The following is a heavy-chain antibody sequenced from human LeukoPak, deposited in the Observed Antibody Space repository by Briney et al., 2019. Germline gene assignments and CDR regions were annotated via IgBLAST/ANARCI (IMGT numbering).Heavy chain of an antibody. J-gene: IGHJ3*02. CDR2: IYSSGST. V-gene: IGHV4-4*07. Sequence: SETLSLTCTVSGDSLSSSYWSWIRQPAGKGLEWIGRIYSSGSTSYNPSLKSRVTMSVATSKNQFSLKLSSVTAADTAVYYCARHQWVPAFDIWGQGTMVTVSS. CDR1: GDSLSSSY. D-gene: IGHD1-26*01. CDR3: ARHQWVPAFDI.